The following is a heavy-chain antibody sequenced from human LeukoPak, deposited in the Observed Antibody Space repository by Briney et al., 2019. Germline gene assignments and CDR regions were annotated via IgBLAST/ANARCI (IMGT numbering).Heavy chain of an antibody. V-gene: IGHV1-18*01. CDR3: AREGEYYSESGNLVDASDV. Sequence: ASVKVSCKASGYTFTSYGISWVRQAPGHGLESMGYIHPDGGSTNYAQKFQGRVTITADTSTYTAYLEMSSLTSEDTAVYYCAREGEYYSESGNLVDASDVWGQGTMVTVSA. CDR2: IHPDGGST. CDR1: GYTFTSYG. J-gene: IGHJ3*01. D-gene: IGHD3-10*01.